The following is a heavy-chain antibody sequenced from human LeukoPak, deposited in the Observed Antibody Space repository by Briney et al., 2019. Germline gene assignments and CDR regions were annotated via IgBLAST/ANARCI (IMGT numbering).Heavy chain of an antibody. V-gene: IGHV4-39*01. CDR2: IYYSGTT. J-gene: IGHJ4*02. Sequence: SETLSLTCSASGGSVATCKYYWPRIRQPPGKGLEWIGSIYYSGTTNYNPSLKTRVTISVATSKNQFSLKLTSVTAADTAVYYCASQSRNDYQSGKFRTHIDYWGQGTLVTASS. D-gene: IGHD4-23*01. CDR1: GGSVATCKYY. CDR3: ASQSRNDYQSGKFRTHIDY.